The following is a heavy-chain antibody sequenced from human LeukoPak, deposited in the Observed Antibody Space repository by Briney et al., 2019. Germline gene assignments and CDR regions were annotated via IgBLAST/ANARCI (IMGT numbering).Heavy chain of an antibody. CDR3: ARGRGSWYGVYFDY. Sequence: PGESLRLSCAASGFTFTDYWMSWVRQAPGKGLEWVANIKRDGSEKYYMDSVKGRFTISRDNGKNSLYLQMNSLRTEDTAVYYCARGRGSWYGVYFDYWGQGTLVTVSS. CDR2: IKRDGSEK. V-gene: IGHV3-7*01. CDR1: GFTFTDYW. D-gene: IGHD6-13*01. J-gene: IGHJ4*02.